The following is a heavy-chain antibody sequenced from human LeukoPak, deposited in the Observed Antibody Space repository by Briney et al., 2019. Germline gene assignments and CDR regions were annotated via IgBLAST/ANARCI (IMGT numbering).Heavy chain of an antibody. CDR1: GYTFTGYY. CDR2: INPNSGGT. D-gene: IGHD6-13*01. Sequence: ASVKVSCKASGYTFTGYYMHWVRQAPGQGLEWMGWINPNSGGTNYAQKFQGRVTMPRDTSISTAYMELSRLRSDDTAVYYCARLMGIGAAGGLFDYWGQGTLVTVSS. J-gene: IGHJ4*02. CDR3: ARLMGIGAAGGLFDY. V-gene: IGHV1-2*02.